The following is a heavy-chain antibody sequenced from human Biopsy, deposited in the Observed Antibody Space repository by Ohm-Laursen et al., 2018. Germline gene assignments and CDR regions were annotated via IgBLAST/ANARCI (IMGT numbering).Heavy chain of an antibody. CDR2: IYYSGRT. D-gene: IGHD2/OR15-2a*01. V-gene: IGHV4-59*01. CDR3: ARATNSTGWPYYFYGMDV. Sequence: TLSLTCTVSGCSISSDYWSWIRQPPAKGLEWIGYIYYSGRTNYNPSLKSRVTISVDTSKNQFSLRLNSVTAADTAAYYCARATNSTGWPYYFYGMDVWGQGTTVTVSS. J-gene: IGHJ6*02. CDR1: GCSISSDY.